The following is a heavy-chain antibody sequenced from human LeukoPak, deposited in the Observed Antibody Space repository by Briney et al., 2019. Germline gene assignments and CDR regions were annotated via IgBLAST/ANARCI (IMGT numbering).Heavy chain of an antibody. V-gene: IGHV3-30*02. CDR2: IRYDGSNK. J-gene: IGHJ5*02. Sequence: GGSLRLSCAASGFTFSSYGMHWVRQAPGKGLEWVAFIRYDGSNKYYADSVKGRFTISRGNSKNTLYLQMNSLRAEDTAVYYCAKAGFYYDSSGYYYAPNNWFDPWGQGTLVTVSS. CDR1: GFTFSSYG. D-gene: IGHD3-22*01. CDR3: AKAGFYYDSSGYYYAPNNWFDP.